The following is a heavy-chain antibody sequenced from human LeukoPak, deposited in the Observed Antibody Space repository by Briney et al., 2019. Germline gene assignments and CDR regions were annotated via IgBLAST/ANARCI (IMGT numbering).Heavy chain of an antibody. Sequence: SETLSLTCTVSGYSISTNNYWGWIRQPPGKGLEWIGSLYHSGSTYYNPSLKSRVTISVDTSKNQFSLKLSSVTAADTAVYYCARGLLYDIWGQGTMVTVSS. D-gene: IGHD2-21*02. CDR3: ARGLLYDI. CDR1: GYSISTNNY. V-gene: IGHV4-38-2*02. CDR2: LYHSGST. J-gene: IGHJ3*02.